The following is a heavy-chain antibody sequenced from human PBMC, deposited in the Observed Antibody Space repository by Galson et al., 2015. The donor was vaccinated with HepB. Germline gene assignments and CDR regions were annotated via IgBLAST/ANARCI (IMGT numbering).Heavy chain of an antibody. CDR2: MNPNSGNT. D-gene: IGHD3-3*01. CDR1: GYTFTSYD. J-gene: IGHJ6*02. Sequence: SVKVSCKASGYTFTSYDINWVRQATGQGLEWMGWMNPNSGNTGYAQKFQGRVTMTRNTSISTAYMELSSLRSEDTAVYYCARALRSPRLGIFGVVTRELYYYYGMDVWGQGTTVTVSS. CDR3: ARALRSPRLGIFGVVTRELYYYYGMDV. V-gene: IGHV1-8*01.